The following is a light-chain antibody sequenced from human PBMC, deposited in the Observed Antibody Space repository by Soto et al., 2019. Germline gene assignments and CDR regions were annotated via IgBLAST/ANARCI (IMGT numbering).Light chain of an antibody. CDR3: QQYKTYWT. CDR1: QSVSSG. Sequence: DIQITQSPSTLSTSVGDSVTITCRASQSVSSGLAWFQQKPGKAPKLLIYKASSLQSGVSSRFSGGGSGTEFTLTISSLQPDDFATYYCQQYKTYWTFGPGTKVDIK. CDR2: KAS. V-gene: IGKV1-5*03. J-gene: IGKJ1*01.